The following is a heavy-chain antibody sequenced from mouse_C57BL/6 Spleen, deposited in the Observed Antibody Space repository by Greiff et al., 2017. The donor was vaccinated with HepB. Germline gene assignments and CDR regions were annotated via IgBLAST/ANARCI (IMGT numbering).Heavy chain of an antibody. CDR2: IRNKANGYTT. V-gene: IGHV7-3*01. Sequence: EVQGVESGGGLVQPGGSLSLSCAASGFTFTDYYMSWVRQPPGKALEWLGFIRNKANGYTTEYSASVKGGLTISRDNSQSILYLQMNALRAEDRATYYCAGYYYGREDYFDYWGQGTTLTVSS. D-gene: IGHD1-1*01. J-gene: IGHJ2*01. CDR1: GFTFTDYY. CDR3: AGYYYGREDYFDY.